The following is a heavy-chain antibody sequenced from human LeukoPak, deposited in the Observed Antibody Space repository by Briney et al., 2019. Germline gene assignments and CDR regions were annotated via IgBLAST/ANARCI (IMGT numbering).Heavy chain of an antibody. D-gene: IGHD2-2*01. V-gene: IGHV4-4*07. CDR3: AREVDCSSTSCYGNY. J-gene: IGHJ4*02. Sequence: SETLSLTCTVSGGSISSYYWSWIRQPAGKGLEWIGRIYTSGSTNYNPSLKSRVTMSVDTSKNQFSLKLSSVTAADTAVYCCAREVDCSSTSCYGNYWGQGTLVTVSS. CDR1: GGSISSYY. CDR2: IYTSGST.